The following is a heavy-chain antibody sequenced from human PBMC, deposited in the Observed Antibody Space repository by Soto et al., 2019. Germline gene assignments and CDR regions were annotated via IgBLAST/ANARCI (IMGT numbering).Heavy chain of an antibody. CDR2: IIPFFGTA. V-gene: IGHV1-69*13. CDR1: GGTFSTFG. Sequence: SVKVSCKASGGTFSTFGISWVRQAPGQGLEWMGGIIPFFGTAKYSQKFEDRISITADESTNTVYMDLRSLTSEDTAIYYCARSAPMDAGDKYYYDFWGQGALVTAPQ. D-gene: IGHD3-16*01. J-gene: IGHJ4*02. CDR3: ARSAPMDAGDKYYYDF.